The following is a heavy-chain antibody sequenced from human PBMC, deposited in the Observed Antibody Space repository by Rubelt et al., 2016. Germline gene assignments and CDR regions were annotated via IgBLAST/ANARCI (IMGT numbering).Heavy chain of an antibody. Sequence: QITLKESGPTRVKPTQTLALTCTFSGFSLITNGVGVGWIRQPPGKALESLAVIYWDNDARYSPSLRSRLSITKDTSKNQVVLTITDVDPLDTSTSYCAHSPWLRYVSYFASWRQGILVTVSS. CDR2: IYWDNDA. J-gene: IGHJ1*01. V-gene: IGHV2-5*02. CDR1: GFSLITNGVG. D-gene: IGHD3-9*01. CDR3: AHSPWLRYVSYFAS.